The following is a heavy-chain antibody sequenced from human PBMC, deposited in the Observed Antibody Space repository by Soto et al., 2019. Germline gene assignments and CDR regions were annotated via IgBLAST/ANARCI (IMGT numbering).Heavy chain of an antibody. J-gene: IGHJ6*02. Sequence: QVQLVESGGGVVQPGRSLRLSCAASGFTFSSYAMHWVRQAPGEGLEWVAVISYDGGSNKYYADSVKGRFTISRDNSRNTLYLQMNSLRAEDTAVYYCARVVATITDYYYGMDVWGQGTTVTVFS. D-gene: IGHD5-12*01. CDR1: GFTFSSYA. CDR2: ISYDGGSNK. CDR3: ARVVATITDYYYGMDV. V-gene: IGHV3-30-3*01.